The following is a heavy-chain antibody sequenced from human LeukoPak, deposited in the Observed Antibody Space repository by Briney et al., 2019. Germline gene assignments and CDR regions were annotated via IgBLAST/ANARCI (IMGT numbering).Heavy chain of an antibody. V-gene: IGHV5-51*01. CDR1: GYSFTSYW. CDR2: IYPGDSDT. CDR3: ARSIFGVVIRGAFDI. D-gene: IGHD3-3*01. J-gene: IGHJ3*02. Sequence: GESLKISCKGSGYSFTSYWIGWVRQMPGKGLEWMGIIYPGDSDTRYSPSFQGQVTISADKSISTAYLQWGSLKASDTAMYYCARSIFGVVIRGAFDIWGQGTMVTVSS.